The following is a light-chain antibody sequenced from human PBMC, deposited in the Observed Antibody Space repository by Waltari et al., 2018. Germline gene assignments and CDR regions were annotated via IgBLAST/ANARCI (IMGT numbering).Light chain of an antibody. J-gene: IGKJ4*01. Sequence: EIVLTQSPGTLSLSPGERATLSCRASQSVSNNYLAWYQQKPGQSPGLLIYGASSRAAGIPDRFSASGSGTDFTLTISRLEPEDFAVYYCQQYGSSPLTFGGGTKVEIK. CDR1: QSVSNNY. CDR2: GAS. V-gene: IGKV3-20*01. CDR3: QQYGSSPLT.